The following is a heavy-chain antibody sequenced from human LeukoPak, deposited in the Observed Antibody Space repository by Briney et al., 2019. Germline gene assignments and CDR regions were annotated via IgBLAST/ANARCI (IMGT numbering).Heavy chain of an antibody. J-gene: IGHJ6*03. CDR2: IIPIFGTA. Sequence: ASVKVSCKASGGTFSSYAISWVRQAPGQGLEWMGGIIPIFGTANYAQKFQGRVTITADESTSTAYMELSSLRSEDTAVYYCARAEHGIQLWSTKEYYYMDVWGKGTTVTISS. CDR1: GGTFSSYA. D-gene: IGHD5-18*01. CDR3: ARAEHGIQLWSTKEYYYMDV. V-gene: IGHV1-69*13.